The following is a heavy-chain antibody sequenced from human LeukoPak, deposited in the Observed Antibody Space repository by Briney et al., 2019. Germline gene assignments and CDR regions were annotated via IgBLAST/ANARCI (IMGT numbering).Heavy chain of an antibody. J-gene: IGHJ5*02. V-gene: IGHV3-21*01. CDR1: GFALNSYS. Sequence: SGGSLRLSYAASGFALNSYSLSWVRQAPGKGLEWVSSISSTSAYIHYADSVKGRFTISRDNTDNVVYLQMNSLRAEDTAVYYCARVAVAGPTGWFDPWGQGTLVTVSS. CDR3: ARVAVAGPTGWFDP. D-gene: IGHD6-19*01. CDR2: ISSTSAYI.